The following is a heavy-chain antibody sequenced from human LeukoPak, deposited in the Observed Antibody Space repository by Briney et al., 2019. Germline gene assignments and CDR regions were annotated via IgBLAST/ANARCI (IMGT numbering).Heavy chain of an antibody. J-gene: IGHJ3*02. D-gene: IGHD4-17*01. CDR3: AKAAYGDYAGAFDI. CDR2: ISGSGAGK. V-gene: IGHV3-23*01. CDR1: GLTFSTYA. Sequence: AGGSLRLSCAASGLTFSTYAMTWVRQAPGKGLEWVSSISGSGAGKFYAAPVKGRFTTSRDNSKNTLYVQMNSLRAEDTAVYYCAKAAYGDYAGAFDIWGQRTMVIVSS.